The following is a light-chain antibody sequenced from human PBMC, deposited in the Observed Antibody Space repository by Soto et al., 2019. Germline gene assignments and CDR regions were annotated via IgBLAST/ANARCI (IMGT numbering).Light chain of an antibody. J-gene: IGKJ1*01. CDR2: VAS. CDR1: QGIRND. V-gene: IGKV1-39*01. CDR3: QQSYSTPRT. Sequence: IQMTQSPSSLSASVGDRVTITCRASQGIRNDLSWYQQKPGEAPKRLVYVASSLDGGVPARFSGSGSGTDFTLTISSLQPEDFATYYCQQSYSTPRTFGQGTKVDIK.